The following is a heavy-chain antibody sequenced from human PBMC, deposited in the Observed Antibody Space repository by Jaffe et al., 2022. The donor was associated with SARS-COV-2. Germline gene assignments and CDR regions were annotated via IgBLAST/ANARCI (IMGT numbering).Heavy chain of an antibody. CDR1: GFPVSSNY. J-gene: IGHJ6*02. D-gene: IGHD5-18*01. CDR3: ARGSGGFSYGRYYFYGMDV. Sequence: EVQLVESGGGLIQPGGSLRLSCAASGFPVSSNYMSWVRQAPGKGLEWVSVIYSGGNIYYADSVKGRFTISRDNSKNTLSLQMNSLRVGDTAVYYCARGSGGFSYGRYYFYGMDVWGQGTTVIVSS. CDR2: IYSGGNI. V-gene: IGHV3-53*01.